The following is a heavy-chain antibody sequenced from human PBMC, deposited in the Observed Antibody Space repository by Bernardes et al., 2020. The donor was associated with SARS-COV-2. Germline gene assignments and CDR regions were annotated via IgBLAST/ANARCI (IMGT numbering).Heavy chain of an antibody. Sequence: SETLSLTCAVYGGSFSGYYWSWIRQPPGKGLEWIGEINHSGSTNYNPSLKSRVTISVDTSKNQFSLKLSSVTAADTAVYYCARVCEYQLLWNYYYYMDVWGKGTTVTVSS. D-gene: IGHD2-2*01. J-gene: IGHJ6*03. CDR2: INHSGST. CDR1: GGSFSGYY. V-gene: IGHV4-34*01. CDR3: ARVCEYQLLWNYYYYMDV.